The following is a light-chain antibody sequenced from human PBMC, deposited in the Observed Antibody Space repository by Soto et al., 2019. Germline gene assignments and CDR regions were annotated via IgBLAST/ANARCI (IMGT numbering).Light chain of an antibody. Sequence: DIQMTQSPSTLSASVGDRVTITCRASQSISSWLAWYQQKPGKAPKLLIYDASSLESGGPSRFSGSGSGTEFTLTISSLQHDDFATYYCQQYNSYSLFTFGPGTKVDIK. J-gene: IGKJ3*01. V-gene: IGKV1-5*01. CDR3: QQYNSYSLFT. CDR1: QSISSW. CDR2: DAS.